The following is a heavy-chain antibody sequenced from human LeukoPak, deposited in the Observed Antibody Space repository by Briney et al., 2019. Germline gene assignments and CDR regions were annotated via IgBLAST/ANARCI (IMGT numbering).Heavy chain of an antibody. V-gene: IGHV4-39*02. CDR2: IFYSGNT. CDR3: ARVVVAATPEGWFDP. CDR1: GGSISSAHYY. D-gene: IGHD2-15*01. J-gene: IGHJ5*02. Sequence: SETLSLNYTVSGGSISSAHYYWGWIRQPPGKGLEWIGSIFYSGNTYYNPSLKSRVTISVETSKSQFSLRLNSVTAADTAVYYCARVVVAATPEGWFDPWGQGTLVTVSS.